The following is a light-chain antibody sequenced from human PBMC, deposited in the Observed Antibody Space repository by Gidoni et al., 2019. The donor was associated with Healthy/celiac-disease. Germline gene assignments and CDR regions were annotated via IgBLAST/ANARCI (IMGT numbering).Light chain of an antibody. J-gene: IGKJ1*01. Sequence: DIQLPQSPSTLSASVGDRVTITCRASQSISSWLAWYQQKPGKAPKLLIYKASSLESGVPSRLSGSGSGTEFTLTISSLQPDDFATYYCQQYNSYSWTFGQGTKVEIK. CDR1: QSISSW. CDR3: QQYNSYSWT. CDR2: KAS. V-gene: IGKV1-5*03.